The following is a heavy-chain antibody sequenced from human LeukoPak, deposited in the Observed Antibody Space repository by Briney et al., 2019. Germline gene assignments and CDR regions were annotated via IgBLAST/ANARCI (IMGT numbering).Heavy chain of an antibody. Sequence: GGSLRLSCAASGFTFSSYGTHWVRQAPGKGLEWVAVISYDGSNKYYADSVKGRFTISRDNSKNTLYLQMNSLRAEDTAVYYCATDDYYGSGSYSFDYWGQGTLVTVCS. D-gene: IGHD3-10*01. CDR3: ATDDYYGSGSYSFDY. CDR1: GFTFSSYG. V-gene: IGHV3-30*03. J-gene: IGHJ4*02. CDR2: ISYDGSNK.